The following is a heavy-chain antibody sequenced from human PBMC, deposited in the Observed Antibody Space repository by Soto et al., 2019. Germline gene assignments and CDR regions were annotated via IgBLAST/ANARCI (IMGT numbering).Heavy chain of an antibody. CDR1: GFTFSSYA. Sequence: PGGSLRLSCAASGFTFSSYAMHWVRQAPGKGLEWVAVISYDGSNKYYAESVKGRFTISRDNSKNTLYLQMNSLRAEDTAVYYCARDRGQGGLQFSGWFDPWGQGTLVTVSS. CDR2: ISYDGSNK. CDR3: ARDRGQGGLQFSGWFDP. V-gene: IGHV3-30-3*01. J-gene: IGHJ5*02. D-gene: IGHD5-12*01.